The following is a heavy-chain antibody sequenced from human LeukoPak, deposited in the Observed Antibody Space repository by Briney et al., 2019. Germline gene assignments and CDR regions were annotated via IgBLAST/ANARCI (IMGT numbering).Heavy chain of an antibody. CDR1: GYTLTELP. V-gene: IGHV1-24*01. J-gene: IGHJ4*02. Sequence: ASVKVSCKVSGYTLTELPMHWVRQAPGKGLEWMGGFDPEDGETIYAQKFQGRVTMTEDTSTDTAYMELSSLRSEDTAVYYCATSQRWLQSQFDYWGQGTLVTVSS. D-gene: IGHD5-24*01. CDR3: ATSQRWLQSQFDY. CDR2: FDPEDGET.